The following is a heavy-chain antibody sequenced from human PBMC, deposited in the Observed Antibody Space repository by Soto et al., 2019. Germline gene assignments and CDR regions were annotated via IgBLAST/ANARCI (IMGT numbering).Heavy chain of an antibody. CDR3: SRGDATKIVVPTWYAMDV. CDR1: GGTLSNYG. CDR2: IIPVFGTA. Sequence: QVQLVQSGAEVKKPGSSVRVSCKASGGTLSNYGISWVRQAPGQGLEWMGGIIPVFGTANYAQKFQGRVTITADKSKRTVYVDVTSVGSEVTAGYYCSRGDATKIVVPTWYAMDVWGQGTTVSVSS. D-gene: IGHD3-22*01. J-gene: IGHJ6*02. V-gene: IGHV1-69*14.